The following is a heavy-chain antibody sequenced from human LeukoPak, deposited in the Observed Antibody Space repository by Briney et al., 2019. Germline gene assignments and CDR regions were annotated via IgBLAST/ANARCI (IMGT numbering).Heavy chain of an antibody. V-gene: IGHV3-30-3*01. Sequence: GGSLRLSCAASGFTFSSYAMHWVRQAPGKGLEWVAVISYDGNNKYYADSVKGRFTISRDNSKNTLYLQMNSLRVEDTAVYYCVRDFHCSDGSCPLFDYWGQGTLVTVSS. J-gene: IGHJ4*02. CDR1: GFTFSSYA. D-gene: IGHD2-15*01. CDR3: VRDFHCSDGSCPLFDY. CDR2: ISYDGNNK.